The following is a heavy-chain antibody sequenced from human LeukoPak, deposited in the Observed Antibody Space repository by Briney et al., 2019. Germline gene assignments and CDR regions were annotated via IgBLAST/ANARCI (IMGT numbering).Heavy chain of an antibody. Sequence: ASVKVPCKASGYTFTDYYMQWVRQAPGQGLEWMGWFNPNSGGTNYAHKFQGRVTMTRDTSISTAYMELSRLRSDDTAVYYCARGGLSSTSRFIDYWGQGTLVTVSS. J-gene: IGHJ4*02. V-gene: IGHV1-2*02. CDR2: FNPNSGGT. CDR1: GYTFTDYY. D-gene: IGHD2-2*01. CDR3: ARGGLSSTSRFIDY.